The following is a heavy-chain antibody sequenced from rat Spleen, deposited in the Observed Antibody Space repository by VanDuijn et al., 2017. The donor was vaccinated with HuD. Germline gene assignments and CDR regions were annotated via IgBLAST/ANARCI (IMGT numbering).Heavy chain of an antibody. CDR2: ITNTGDST. J-gene: IGHJ2*01. CDR3: ARPHTMGPYYFDY. Sequence: EVQLVESGGGLVQPGGSLKLSCVASGITFTNYWMTWIRQAPGKGLEWIASITNTGDSTYYLDSVKGRFTISRDNAKSTLSLQMDSLRSEDTATYYCARPHTMGPYYFDYWGQGVMVTVSS. CDR1: GITFTNYW. V-gene: IGHV5-31*01. D-gene: IGHD1-7*01.